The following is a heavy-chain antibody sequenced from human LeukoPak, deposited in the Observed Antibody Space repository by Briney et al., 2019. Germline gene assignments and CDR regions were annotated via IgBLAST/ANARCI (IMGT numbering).Heavy chain of an antibody. Sequence: ASVKISCKASGYSFTDYYMHWVRQAPGQGLEWMGWINPNSGGTSSARKFQGRVTMTRDTSIATVYMEVSWLTSDDTAIYYCARADRLHGGPYLIGPWGQGTLVTVSS. CDR3: ARADRLHGGPYLIGP. V-gene: IGHV1-2*02. J-gene: IGHJ5*02. D-gene: IGHD2-21*01. CDR1: GYSFTDYY. CDR2: INPNSGGT.